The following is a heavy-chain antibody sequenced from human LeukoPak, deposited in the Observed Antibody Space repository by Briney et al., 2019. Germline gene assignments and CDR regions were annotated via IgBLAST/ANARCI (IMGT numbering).Heavy chain of an antibody. CDR2: YSGST. Sequence: SETLSLTCTVSGGSISSSSYYWAWIRQPPGKGLEYIGSYSGSTYYNPSLKSRVTISVDTSKNQFSLKLSSVTAADTAVYYCARHFSGDYYDSSGYSAFDIWGQGTMVTVSS. V-gene: IGHV4-39*01. CDR3: ARHFSGDYYDSSGYSAFDI. D-gene: IGHD3-22*01. CDR1: GGSISSSSYY. J-gene: IGHJ3*02.